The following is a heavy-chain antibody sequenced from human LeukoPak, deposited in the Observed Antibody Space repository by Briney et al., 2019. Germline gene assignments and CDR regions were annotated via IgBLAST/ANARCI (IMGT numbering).Heavy chain of an antibody. Sequence: SQTLSLTCAISGDSVSSNSAAWNWIRQSPSRGLEWLGRTYYRSKWYNDYAVSVKSRITINPDTSKNQFSLQLNSVTPEDTAVCYCARDLNVVVPARLRYGMDVWGKGTTVTVSS. CDR1: GDSVSSNSAA. CDR2: TYYRSKWYN. CDR3: ARDLNVVVPARLRYGMDV. J-gene: IGHJ6*04. V-gene: IGHV6-1*01. D-gene: IGHD2-2*01.